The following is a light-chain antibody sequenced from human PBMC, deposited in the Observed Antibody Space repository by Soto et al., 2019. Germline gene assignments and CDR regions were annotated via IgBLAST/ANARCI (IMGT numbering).Light chain of an antibody. V-gene: IGLV1-51*01. CDR3: GTWDSSLAVV. CDR2: DNN. J-gene: IGLJ2*01. Sequence: QSVLTQPPSVSAAPGQKVTISCSGSSSNNGNNYVSWYQQLPGTAPKLLIYDNNKRPSGIPDRFSGSKSGTSATLGITGLQTGDEADYYCGTWDSSLAVVFGGGTQLTVL. CDR1: SSNNGNNY.